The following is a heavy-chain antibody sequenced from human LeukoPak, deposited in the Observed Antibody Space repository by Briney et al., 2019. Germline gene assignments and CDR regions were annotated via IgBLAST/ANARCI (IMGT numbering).Heavy chain of an antibody. J-gene: IGHJ4*02. CDR3: ATGVIGTVVTPFDY. CDR1: GYTFTDYY. V-gene: IGHV1-69-2*01. Sequence: ASVKVSCKVSGYTFTDYYMHWVQQAPGKGLEWMGLVDPEDGETIYAEKSQGRVTITAVSSTDTAYMELSSLGSEDTAVYYRATGVIGTVVTPFDYWGQGTLVTVSS. D-gene: IGHD4-23*01. CDR2: VDPEDGET.